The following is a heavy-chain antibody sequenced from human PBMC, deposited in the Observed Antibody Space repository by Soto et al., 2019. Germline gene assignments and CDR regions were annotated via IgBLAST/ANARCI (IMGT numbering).Heavy chain of an antibody. CDR1: GYTFTSYD. Sequence: QVPLVQSGAEVKKPGASVKVSCKASGYTFTSYDINWVRQATGQGLEWMGWMNPNSGNTGYAQKFQGRVTMTRNTSISTAYMELSSLRSEDTAVYYCVTGTTMRSWYWFDPWGQGTLVTVSS. D-gene: IGHD1-7*01. CDR3: VTGTTMRSWYWFDP. CDR2: MNPNSGNT. J-gene: IGHJ5*02. V-gene: IGHV1-8*01.